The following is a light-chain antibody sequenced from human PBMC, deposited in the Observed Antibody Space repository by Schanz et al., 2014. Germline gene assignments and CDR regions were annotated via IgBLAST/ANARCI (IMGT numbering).Light chain of an antibody. Sequence: QSALTQPASVSGSPGQSITISCSGTSSDVGRYNYVSWYQQHPGKAPKLMIFDVSNRPSGVSNRFSASKSGNTASLTISGLQAEDEADYYCSSYAGSNNYVFGTGTKLTVL. J-gene: IGLJ1*01. CDR1: SSDVGRYNY. CDR3: SSYAGSNNYV. V-gene: IGLV2-14*01. CDR2: DVS.